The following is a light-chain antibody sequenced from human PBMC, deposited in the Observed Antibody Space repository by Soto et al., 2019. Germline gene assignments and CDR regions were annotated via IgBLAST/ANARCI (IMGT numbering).Light chain of an antibody. V-gene: IGLV2-14*01. CDR1: GSDVGGYNY. Sequence: QSALTRPAYVSGCPGQSITISCTGTGSDVGGYNYVSWYQQHPGKAPKLMIYDVSNRPSGVSNRFSGSKSGNTASLTISGLQAEDEADYYCSSYTSSSTLDYVFGTGTKVTVL. CDR3: SSYTSSSTLDYV. J-gene: IGLJ1*01. CDR2: DVS.